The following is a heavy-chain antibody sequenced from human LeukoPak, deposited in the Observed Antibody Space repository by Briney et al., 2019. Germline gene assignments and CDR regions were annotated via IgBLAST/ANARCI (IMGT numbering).Heavy chain of an antibody. D-gene: IGHD5-18*01. Sequence: SETLSLTCTVSGGSISISSYYWGWIRQPPGKGLEWIGSIYYSGSTYHNPSLKSRVTISVDTSKNQFSLKLSSVTAADTAVYYCARHGGYSYGYWPDYWGQGTLVTVSS. J-gene: IGHJ4*02. CDR2: IYYSGST. CDR3: ARHGGYSYGYWPDY. CDR1: GGSISISSYY. V-gene: IGHV4-39*01.